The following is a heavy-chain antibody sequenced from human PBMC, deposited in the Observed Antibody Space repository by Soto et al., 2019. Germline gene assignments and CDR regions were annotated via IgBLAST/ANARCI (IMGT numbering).Heavy chain of an antibody. Sequence: SETLSLTCTVSSGSISNYYWIWIRQPPGKGLEWIGYIHYSGSTNYNPSLKSRVTISVDTSKNQFSLKLSSVTAADTAVYYCARHYCGGGSCQYFDYWGQGTLVTLSS. D-gene: IGHD2-15*01. CDR1: SGSISNYY. CDR2: IHYSGST. CDR3: ARHYCGGGSCQYFDY. J-gene: IGHJ4*02. V-gene: IGHV4-59*08.